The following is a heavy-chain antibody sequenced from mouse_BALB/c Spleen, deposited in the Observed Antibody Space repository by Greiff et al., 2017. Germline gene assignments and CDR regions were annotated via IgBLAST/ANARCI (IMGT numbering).Heavy chain of an antibody. Sequence: DVMLVESGGGLVQPGGSLKLSCAASGFTFSSYGMSWVRQTPDKRLELVATINSNGGSTYYPDSVKGRFTISRDNAKNTLYLQMSSLKSEDTAMYYCERDDGYSRPCFAYWGKGTLVTVSA. J-gene: IGHJ3*01. D-gene: IGHD2-3*01. V-gene: IGHV5-6-3*01. CDR1: GFTFSSYG. CDR3: ERDDGYSRPCFAY. CDR2: INSNGGST.